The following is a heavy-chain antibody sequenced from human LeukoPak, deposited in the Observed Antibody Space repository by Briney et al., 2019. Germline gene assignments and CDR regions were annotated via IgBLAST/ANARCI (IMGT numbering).Heavy chain of an antibody. CDR2: IKPDGSQK. Sequence: PGGSLRLSCVASGFSFNGDWMNWVRQAPGKGLEWVANIKPDGSQKYYVDSMKGRFTISRDNAEKSLFLQMNSLRAEDTAVYYCVRDGPAFLDFDYWGQGTLVTVSS. V-gene: IGHV3-7*01. J-gene: IGHJ4*02. D-gene: IGHD2-2*01. CDR1: GFSFNGDW. CDR3: VRDGPAFLDFDY.